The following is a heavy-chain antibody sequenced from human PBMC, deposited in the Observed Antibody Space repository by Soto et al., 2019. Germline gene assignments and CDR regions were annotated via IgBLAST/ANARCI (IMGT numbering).Heavy chain of an antibody. CDR3: SPHPQRDYIFY. V-gene: IGHV4-39*01. CDR1: GGCISSNIYY. J-gene: IGHJ4*01. CDR2: RSFSGST. Sequence: SVTLSLTCAVAGGCISSNIYYWGWVRQRPGKGLEWIGSRSFSGSTYYNPSLKRRVTISVDKSKNQFSLTLHSVPAADTAVYFCSPHPQRDYIFYWGQGTLDTAST.